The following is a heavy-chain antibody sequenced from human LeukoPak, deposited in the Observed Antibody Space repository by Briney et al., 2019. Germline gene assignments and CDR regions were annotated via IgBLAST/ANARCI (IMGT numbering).Heavy chain of an antibody. CDR1: GGSISSSNYY. J-gene: IGHJ5*02. V-gene: IGHV4-39*07. CDR2: VYYSGST. Sequence: SETLSLTCTVSGGSISSSNYYWGWLRQPPGKGLEWIASVYYSGSTYYNPSLKSRVTISVDTSKNQFSLKLSSVTAADTAVYYCAREPRGHQTQYYYDTSGHNWFDHWGQGTLVTVSS. D-gene: IGHD3-22*01. CDR3: AREPRGHQTQYYYDTSGHNWFDH.